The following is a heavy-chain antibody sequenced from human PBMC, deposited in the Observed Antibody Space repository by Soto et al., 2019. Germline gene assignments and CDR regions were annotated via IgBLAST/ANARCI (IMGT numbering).Heavy chain of an antibody. Sequence: PWRSLRLSCAPSRFTLSDYDIDWGRHAPAKGLEWVGRDRNRVHSYTTQYAAYVKGRFTFSRDDSNDSLYLQMNSLKTEDTAVYFCAVDIVATGSYCVQGT. CDR2: DRNRVHSYTT. CDR3: AVDIVATGSY. CDR1: RFTLSDYD. J-gene: IGHJ4*02. D-gene: IGHD5-12*01. V-gene: IGHV3-72*01.